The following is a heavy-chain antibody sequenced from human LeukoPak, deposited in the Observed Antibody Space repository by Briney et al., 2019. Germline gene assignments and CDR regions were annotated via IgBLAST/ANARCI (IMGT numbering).Heavy chain of an antibody. Sequence: SQTLSLTCTVSGDSISSGDYYWSWIRQPAGKGLEWIGRISSSGSTNYNPSLKSRVTISVDTSKNQFSLKLSSVTAADTAVYYCARAPDTAMVPPYYYYYMDVWGKGTTVTVSS. D-gene: IGHD5-18*01. J-gene: IGHJ6*03. CDR3: ARAPDTAMVPPYYYYYMDV. CDR1: GDSISSGDYY. V-gene: IGHV4-61*02. CDR2: ISSSGST.